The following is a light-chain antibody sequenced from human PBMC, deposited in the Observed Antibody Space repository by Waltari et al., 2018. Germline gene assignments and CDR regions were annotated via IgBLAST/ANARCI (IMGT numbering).Light chain of an antibody. V-gene: IGKV3-11*01. CDR1: QSVSSY. J-gene: IGKJ4*01. CDR2: DAS. Sequence: EIVFTQSPATLSLSPGESAPLSCRASQSVSSYLAWYQQKPGQAPRLLIHDASNKATGIPARFSGSGSGTDFTLTISSLEPEDFAVYYCHQRSNWPLLTFGGGTKVEIK. CDR3: HQRSNWPLLT.